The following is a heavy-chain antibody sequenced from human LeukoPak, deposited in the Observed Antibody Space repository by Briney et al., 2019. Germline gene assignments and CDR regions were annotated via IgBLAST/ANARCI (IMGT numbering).Heavy chain of an antibody. CDR2: INHSGST. Sequence: SETLSLTCAVYGGSFSGYYWSWIRQPPGKGLEWIGEINHSGSTNYNPSLKSRVTISVDKSKNQFSLKLSSVTAADTAVYYCARDRGSGYALARYFDYWGQGTLVTVSS. V-gene: IGHV4-34*01. J-gene: IGHJ4*02. CDR3: ARDRGSGYALARYFDY. CDR1: GGSFSGYY. D-gene: IGHD3-22*01.